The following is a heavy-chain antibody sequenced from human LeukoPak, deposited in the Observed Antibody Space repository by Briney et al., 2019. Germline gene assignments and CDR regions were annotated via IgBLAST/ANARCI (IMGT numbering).Heavy chain of an antibody. CDR2: ISSSSSTI. CDR3: ARGGKYYDFWSGYSDYYYGIDV. V-gene: IGHV3-48*01. Sequence: GGSLRLSCAASGFTFSSYSMNWVRQAPGKGLEWVSYISSSSSTIYYADSVKGRFTISRDNAKNSLYLQMNSLRAEDTAVYYCARGGKYYDFWSGYSDYYYGIDVWGQGTTVTVSS. D-gene: IGHD3-3*01. J-gene: IGHJ6*02. CDR1: GFTFSSYS.